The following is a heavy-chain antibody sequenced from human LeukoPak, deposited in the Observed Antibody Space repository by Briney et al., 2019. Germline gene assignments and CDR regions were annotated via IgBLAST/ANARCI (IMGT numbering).Heavy chain of an antibody. V-gene: IGHV6-1*01. CDR3: ARCLHDYGCLGYYDS. J-gene: IGHJ4*02. CDR1: GDSFSTNSAA. Sequence: SQTLSLTCAISGDSFSTNSAAWTWLTQSPSRGLEWLVSTYYKSKWYYDSPESLKSLITINPDTSKNQFSLQLKSVTPEDTAVYFCARCLHDYGCLGYYDSWGQGTLVTVSS. CDR2: TYYKSKWYY. D-gene: IGHD4/OR15-4a*01.